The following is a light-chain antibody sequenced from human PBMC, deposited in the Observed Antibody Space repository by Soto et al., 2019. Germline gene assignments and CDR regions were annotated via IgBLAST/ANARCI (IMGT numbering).Light chain of an antibody. J-gene: IGKJ2*01. V-gene: IGKV4-1*01. CDR3: QQYESTPPT. CDR2: WAS. Sequence: DIVMTQSPDSLAVSLGERATINCKSSQSVLYSSNNKNYLAWYQQRPGQPPKLLIYWASTRESGVPDRFSGSGSGTAFTLSITSLQAEDVAVYYRQQYESTPPTFGQGTKLEIK. CDR1: QSVLYSSNNKNY.